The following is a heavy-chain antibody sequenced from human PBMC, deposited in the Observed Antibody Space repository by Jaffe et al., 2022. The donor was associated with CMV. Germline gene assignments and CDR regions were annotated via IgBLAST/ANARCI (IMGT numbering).Heavy chain of an antibody. CDR1: GFTFSNAW. CDR2: IKSKTDGGTT. Sequence: EVQLVESGGGLVKPGGSLRLSCAASGFTFSNAWMSWVRQAPGKGLEWVGRIKSKTDGGTTDYAAPVKGRFTISRDDSKNTLYLQMNSLKTEDTAVYYCTTSPMGCSGGSCYSAFDYWGQGTLVTVSS. D-gene: IGHD2-15*01. V-gene: IGHV3-15*01. CDR3: TTSPMGCSGGSCYSAFDY. J-gene: IGHJ4*02.